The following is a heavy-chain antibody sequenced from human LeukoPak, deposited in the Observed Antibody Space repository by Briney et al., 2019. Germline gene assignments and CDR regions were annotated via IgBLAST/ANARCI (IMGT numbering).Heavy chain of an antibody. J-gene: IGHJ4*02. Sequence: GGSLRLSCVASDSTLKGSVFHWVRRAQAKGLQGVAVISDDGTYKYYADSVKGRFNISRDNSKDTLYLLMNSLRVEDTAVYFCARGGILTGYYLDYWGQGTLVTVSS. CDR2: ISDDGTYK. D-gene: IGHD3-9*01. CDR1: DSTLKGSV. CDR3: ARGGILTGYYLDY. V-gene: IGHV3-30-3*01.